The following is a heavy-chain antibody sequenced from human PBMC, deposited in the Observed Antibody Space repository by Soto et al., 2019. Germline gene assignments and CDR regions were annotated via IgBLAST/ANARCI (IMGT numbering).Heavy chain of an antibody. J-gene: IGHJ4*02. V-gene: IGHV3-30*18. CDR2: ISYDGSNK. Sequence: QPGGSLRLSCAASGFTFSSYGMHWVRQAPGKGLEWVAVISYDGSNKYYADSVKGRFTISRDNSKNTLYLQMNSLRAEDTAVYYCAKGSPTTVTGYDYWGQGTLVTVSS. CDR3: AKGSPTTVTGYDY. CDR1: GFTFSSYG. D-gene: IGHD4-17*01.